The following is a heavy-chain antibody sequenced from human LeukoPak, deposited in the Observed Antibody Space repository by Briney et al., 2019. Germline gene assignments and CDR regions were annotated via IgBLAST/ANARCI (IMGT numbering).Heavy chain of an antibody. CDR3: ARERSYYFDF. J-gene: IGHJ4*02. CDR2: IYHSGNT. CDR1: GGSISSSNW. D-gene: IGHD3-16*02. Sequence: SETLSLTCAVSGGSISSSNWWSWVRQPPGKGLEWIGDIYHSGNTNCNPSLESRVAISVDKSKNQFSLKLSSVTAADTAVYYCARERSYYFDFWGQGTLVTVSS. V-gene: IGHV4-4*02.